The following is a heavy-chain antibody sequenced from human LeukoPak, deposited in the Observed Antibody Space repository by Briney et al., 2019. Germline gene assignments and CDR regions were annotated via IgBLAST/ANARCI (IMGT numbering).Heavy chain of an antibody. CDR2: ISSGGSYI. V-gene: IGHV3-21*01. Sequence: GGSLRLSCAASGFSFSPSGMNWVRQAPGKGLEWVSSISSGGSYIYYADSVKGRFTISRDNAKNSLYLQMNSLRAEDTAVYYCARTVTTSAPTDYWGQGTLVTVSS. CDR3: ARTVTTSAPTDY. CDR1: GFSFSPSG. D-gene: IGHD4-17*01. J-gene: IGHJ4*02.